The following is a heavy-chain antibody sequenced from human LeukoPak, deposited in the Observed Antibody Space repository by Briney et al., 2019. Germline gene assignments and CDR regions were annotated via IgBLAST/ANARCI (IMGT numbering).Heavy chain of an antibody. CDR1: GFTFSDYW. V-gene: IGHV3-74*01. J-gene: IGHJ4*02. CDR2: IDTDGSSA. CDR3: ASALTTVTPHFHY. D-gene: IGHD4-17*01. Sequence: GGSLRLSCAASGFTFSDYWMHWVRQAPGKGLVWVSRIDTDGSSATYADSVKGRFTISGDNAKNTVYLQMNSLRVEDTGAYYCASALTTVTPHFHYWGQGTLVTVSS.